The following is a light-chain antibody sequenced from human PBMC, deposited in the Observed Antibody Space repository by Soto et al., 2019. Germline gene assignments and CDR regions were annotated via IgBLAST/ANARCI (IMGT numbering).Light chain of an antibody. J-gene: IGKJ4*01. Sequence: EIVLTQSPGTLSLSPGERATLSCRASQSVSSSYLAWYQQKPGQAPRLLIYGASSRAIGIPDRFSGSGSGTDFTLTISRLEPEDFAVYYCQHYGNSPPGTFGGGTKVEIK. V-gene: IGKV3-20*01. CDR1: QSVSSSY. CDR2: GAS. CDR3: QHYGNSPPGT.